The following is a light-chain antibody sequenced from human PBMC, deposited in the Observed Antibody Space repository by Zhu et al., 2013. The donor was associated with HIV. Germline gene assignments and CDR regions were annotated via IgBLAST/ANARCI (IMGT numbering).Light chain of an antibody. Sequence: EIVMTQSPATLSVSPGERATLSCRASQSVSSNLAWYQQKPGQAPRLLIYGASTRATGIPARFSGSGSGTEFTLTISSLQSEDFGMYFCQRFGSSVTWTFGQGTKLEIK. J-gene: IGKJ1*01. V-gene: IGKV3-15*01. CDR3: QRFGSSVTWT. CDR1: QSVSSN. CDR2: GAS.